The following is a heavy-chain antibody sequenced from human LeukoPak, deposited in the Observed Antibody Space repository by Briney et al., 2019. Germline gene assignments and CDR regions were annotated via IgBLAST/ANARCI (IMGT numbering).Heavy chain of an antibody. CDR3: ARVSCSSTSCHYYFDY. CDR2: IYYSGST. CDR1: GGSISSYY. J-gene: IGHJ4*02. D-gene: IGHD2-2*01. V-gene: IGHV4-59*01. Sequence: SETLSLTCTVSGGSISSYYWSWIRQPPGKGLEWIGYIYYSGSTNYNPSLKGRVTISVDTSKNQFSLKLSSVTAADTAVYYCARVSCSSTSCHYYFDYWGQGTLVTVSS.